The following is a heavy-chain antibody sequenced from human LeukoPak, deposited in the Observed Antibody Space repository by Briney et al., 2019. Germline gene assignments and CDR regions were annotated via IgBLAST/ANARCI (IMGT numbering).Heavy chain of an antibody. V-gene: IGHV1-69*13. Sequence: SVKVSCKASGGTFSSYAISWVRQAPGQGLEWMGGIIPIFGTANYAQKFQGRVTITADESTSTAYMELSSLRSEDTAVYYCARAELXRXNWFDPWGQGTLVTVSS. D-gene: IGHD1-26*01. J-gene: IGHJ5*02. CDR2: IIPIFGTA. CDR1: GGTFSSYA. CDR3: ARAELXRXNWFDP.